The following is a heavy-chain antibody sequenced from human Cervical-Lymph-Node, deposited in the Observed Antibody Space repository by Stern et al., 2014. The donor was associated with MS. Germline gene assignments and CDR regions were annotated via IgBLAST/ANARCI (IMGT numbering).Heavy chain of an antibody. Sequence: QVTLRESGPALVKPTQTLTLTCTFSGFSLSTSGLGVGWIRQPPGEALEWRAYIYWDDPKRYSPSLKSRRTITKDTSKNQVVLTLTNVDPVDTATYYCAHRTAGPFDYWGQGTLVTVSS. V-gene: IGHV2-5*02. CDR1: GFSLSTSGLG. CDR3: AHRTAGPFDY. CDR2: IYWDDPK. J-gene: IGHJ4*02.